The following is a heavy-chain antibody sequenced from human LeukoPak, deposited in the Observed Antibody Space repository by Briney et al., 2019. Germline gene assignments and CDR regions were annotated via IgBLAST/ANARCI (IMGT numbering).Heavy chain of an antibody. V-gene: IGHV3-15*01. CDR2: IKSKTDGGTT. D-gene: IGHD2-15*01. J-gene: IGHJ5*02. Sequence: PGGSLRLSCAASGFTFSNARMSWVRQAPGKGLEWVGRIKSKTDGGTTDYAAPVKGRFTISRDDSKNTLYLQMNSLKTEDTAVYYCTTDKGGYCSGGSCYPTANWFDPWGQGTLVTVSS. CDR3: TTDKGGYCSGGSCYPTANWFDP. CDR1: GFTFSNAR.